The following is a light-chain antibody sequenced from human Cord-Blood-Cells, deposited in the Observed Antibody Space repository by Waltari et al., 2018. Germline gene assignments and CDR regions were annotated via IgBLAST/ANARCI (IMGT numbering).Light chain of an antibody. V-gene: IGLV2-14*03. CDR2: DVS. J-gene: IGLJ3*02. CDR1: SSALGGYNY. CDR3: SSYTSSSTLV. Sequence: QSALTQPASVSGSPGQSLTISCTGTSSALGGYNYVSWYQQHPGKAPKLMIYDVSNRPSGVSNRCSGSKSGNTASLTISGLQAEDEADYYCSSYTSSSTLVFGGGTKLTVL.